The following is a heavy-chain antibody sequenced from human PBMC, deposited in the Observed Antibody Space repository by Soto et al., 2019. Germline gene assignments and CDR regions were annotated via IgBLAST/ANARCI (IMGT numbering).Heavy chain of an antibody. V-gene: IGHV4-39*01. Sequence: QLQLQESGPGLVKSSETLSLTCTVSGAAINSTSFYWGWIRQPPGKGLEWIGSIFHSGRTHYNPSLESRVTLSVDTSRGQVSLEVGSVTAADTAVYYCVRQASKVWGAYPQATNFWGQGTLVTVSS. D-gene: IGHD3-16*02. J-gene: IGHJ4*02. CDR2: IFHSGRT. CDR1: GAAINSTSFY. CDR3: VRQASKVWGAYPQATNF.